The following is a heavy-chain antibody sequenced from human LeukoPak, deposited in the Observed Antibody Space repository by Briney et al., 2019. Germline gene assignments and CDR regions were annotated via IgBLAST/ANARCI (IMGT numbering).Heavy chain of an antibody. CDR2: ISGDGGST. Sequence: GGSLRLSCAASGFTFSSYEMNWVRQAPGKGLEWVSLISGDGGSTFYADSVRGRFTISRDNSKNSLSLQMSSLRSEDTALYFCARESERSGWYDYWGQGTLVTVSS. J-gene: IGHJ4*02. V-gene: IGHV3-43*02. CDR1: GFTFSSYE. D-gene: IGHD6-13*01. CDR3: ARESERSGWYDY.